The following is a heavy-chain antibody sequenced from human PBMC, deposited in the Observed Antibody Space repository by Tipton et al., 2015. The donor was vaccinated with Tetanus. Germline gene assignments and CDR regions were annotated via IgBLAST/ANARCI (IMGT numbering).Heavy chain of an antibody. V-gene: IGHV3-33*08. CDR1: GFIVSSHY. D-gene: IGHD5-24*01. CDR2: IWYDGSNE. Sequence: RSLRLSCVASGFIVSSHYMSWVRQAPGKGLERVALIWYDGSNEDYAHSVRGRFTISRDNSKNTLSLQMNSLRAEDTAVYYCARRTNSGHVYNPLDLWGQGTMVTVSS. CDR3: ARRTNSGHVYNPLDL. J-gene: IGHJ3*01.